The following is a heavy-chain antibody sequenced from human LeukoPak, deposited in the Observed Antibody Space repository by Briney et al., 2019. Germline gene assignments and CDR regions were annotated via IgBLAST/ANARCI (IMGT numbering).Heavy chain of an antibody. J-gene: IGHJ2*01. D-gene: IGHD2-2*01. CDR2: IYYRGST. CDR3: ARHVKDIVVVPAASDWYFDL. V-gene: IGHV4-59*08. Sequence: SETLSLTCTVSGGSISSYYWSWIRQPPGKGLEWIGYIYYRGSTNYNPSLKSRVTISVDTSKNQFSLKLSSVTAADTAVYYCARHVKDIVVVPAASDWYFDLWGRGTLVTVSS. CDR1: GGSISSYY.